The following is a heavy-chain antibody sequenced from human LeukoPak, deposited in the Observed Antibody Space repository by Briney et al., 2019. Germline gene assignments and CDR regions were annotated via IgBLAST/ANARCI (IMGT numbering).Heavy chain of an antibody. CDR3: ARGLGLRVMTTVTTFDN. D-gene: IGHD4-17*01. CDR2: INHSGRT. Sequence: PSETLSLTCAVSGGSVYDYYWSWIRQPPGKGLEWIAEINHSGRTNYNPSPKSRRTISVDTSTHQFSLTLSSVTAADTAVYYCARGLGLRVMTTVTTFDNWGQGTLVTVSS. V-gene: IGHV4-34*01. CDR1: GGSVYDYY. J-gene: IGHJ4*02.